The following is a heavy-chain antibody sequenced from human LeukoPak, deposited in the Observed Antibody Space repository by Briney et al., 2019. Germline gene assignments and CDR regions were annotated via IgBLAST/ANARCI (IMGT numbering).Heavy chain of an antibody. CDR2: INPNSGGT. CDR3: ARDPTTYYYDSSGYYSVGWFDP. D-gene: IGHD3-22*01. CDR1: GYTFTGYY. Sequence: GASVKVSCKASGYTFTGYYMHWVRQAPGQGLEWVGWINPNSGGTNYAQKFQDRVTMTRDTSISTAYMELSRLRSDDTAVYYCARDPTTYYYDSSGYYSVGWFDPWGQGTLVTVSS. J-gene: IGHJ5*02. V-gene: IGHV1-2*02.